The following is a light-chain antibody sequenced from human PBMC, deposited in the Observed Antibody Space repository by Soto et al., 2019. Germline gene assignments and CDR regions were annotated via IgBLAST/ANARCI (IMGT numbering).Light chain of an antibody. CDR2: DAS. Sequence: DIQMTQSPSTLSASVGDRVTITCRASQNINQWLAWYQQKPGKAPKFLIYDASILESGVPSRFSGTGSGTEFTLTISSLQTDDFATYYCQRYNSNSRTFGQGTKVDIK. CDR3: QRYNSNSRT. CDR1: QNINQW. J-gene: IGKJ1*01. V-gene: IGKV1-5*01.